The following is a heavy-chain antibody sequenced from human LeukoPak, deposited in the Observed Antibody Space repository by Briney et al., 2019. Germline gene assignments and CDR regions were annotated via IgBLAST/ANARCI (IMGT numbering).Heavy chain of an antibody. J-gene: IGHJ3*02. V-gene: IGHV3-21*01. CDR2: ISSGGSYI. Sequence: PGGSLRLSCAASGFTFSSYSMNWVRQAPGKGLEWVSSISSGGSYIYYADSVKGRFTISRDNAKNSLFLQMNSLRAEDTAVYYCAREKGKRDYDSSGYYVGVFDIWGQGTMVTVSS. D-gene: IGHD3-22*01. CDR3: AREKGKRDYDSSGYYVGVFDI. CDR1: GFTFSSYS.